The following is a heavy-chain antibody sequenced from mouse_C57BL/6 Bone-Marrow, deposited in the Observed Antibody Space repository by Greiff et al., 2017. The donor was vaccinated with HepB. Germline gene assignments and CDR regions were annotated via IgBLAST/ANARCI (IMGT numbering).Heavy chain of an antibody. Sequence: DVHLVESGGGLVKPGGSLKLSCAASGFTFSSYAMSWVRQTPEKRLEWVATISDGGSYTYYPDNVKGRFTISRDNAKNNLYLQMSHLKSEDTAMYYCARGTYYSNSFAYWGQGTLVTVSA. CDR1: GFTFSSYA. CDR3: ARGTYYSNSFAY. J-gene: IGHJ3*01. D-gene: IGHD2-5*01. V-gene: IGHV5-4*01. CDR2: ISDGGSYT.